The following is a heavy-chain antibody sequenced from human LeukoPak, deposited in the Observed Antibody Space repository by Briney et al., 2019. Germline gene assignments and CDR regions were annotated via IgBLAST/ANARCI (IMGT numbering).Heavy chain of an antibody. Sequence: SETLSLTCTVSGGSISSGDYYWSWIRQPPGKGLEWIGEINHSGSTNYNPSLKSRVTISVDTSKNQFSLKLSSVTAADTAVYYCAWGVDHFDYWGQGTLVTVSS. CDR3: AWGVDHFDY. D-gene: IGHD2-21*01. J-gene: IGHJ4*02. CDR1: GGSISSGDYY. V-gene: IGHV4-39*07. CDR2: INHSGST.